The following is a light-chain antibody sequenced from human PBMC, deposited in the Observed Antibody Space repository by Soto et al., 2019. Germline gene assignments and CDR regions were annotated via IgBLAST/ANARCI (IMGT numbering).Light chain of an antibody. CDR1: QSVGSN. Sequence: EIVMTQSPATLSVSPGERVTLSCRARQSVGSNLAWYQQKPGQAPRLLIYGASTRATGIPARFSGSGSETEFTLTISSLQAEDSAVYFCQQRSNWPPRFTFGPGTKVDIK. V-gene: IGKV3-15*01. J-gene: IGKJ3*01. CDR3: QQRSNWPPRFT. CDR2: GAS.